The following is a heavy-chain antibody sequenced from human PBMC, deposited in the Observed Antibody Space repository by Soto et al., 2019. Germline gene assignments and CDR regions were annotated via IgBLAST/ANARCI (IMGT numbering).Heavy chain of an antibody. CDR2: ISSSSSTI. CDR1: GFTFSSYS. CDR3: ARDNMAVALYYYYGMDV. D-gene: IGHD6-19*01. Sequence: GGSLRLSCAASGFTFSSYSMNWVRQAPGKGLEWVSYISSSSSTIYYADSVKGRFTISRDNAKNSLYLQMNSLRDEDTAVYYCARDNMAVALYYYYGMDVWGQGTTVTVSS. J-gene: IGHJ6*02. V-gene: IGHV3-48*02.